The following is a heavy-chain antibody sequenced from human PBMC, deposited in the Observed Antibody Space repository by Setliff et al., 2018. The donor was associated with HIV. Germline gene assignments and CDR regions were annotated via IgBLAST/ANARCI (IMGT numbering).Heavy chain of an antibody. J-gene: IGHJ6*04. V-gene: IGHV1-18*01. CDR3: GRTGVVGGGDV. CDR1: GYTFISHG. Sequence: ASVKVSCKASGYTFISHGISWVRPAPGQGLEWMGWISAHNGDARYAHKLQDRLTMTVDTSTTTAYLALRSLRSDDTAVYYCGRTGVVGGGDVWGKGTTVTVSS. D-gene: IGHD3-10*01. CDR2: ISAHNGDA.